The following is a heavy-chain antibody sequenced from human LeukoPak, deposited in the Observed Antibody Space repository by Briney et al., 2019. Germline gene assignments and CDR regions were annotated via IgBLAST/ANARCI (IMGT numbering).Heavy chain of an antibody. V-gene: IGHV4-31*03. J-gene: IGHJ3*02. CDR3: ARDLKKDSSGPTTDAFDI. D-gene: IGHD3-22*01. CDR2: IYYSGST. Sequence: PSETLSLTCTVSGGSLSSGGYYWSWIRQHPGKGLEWIGYIYYSGSTYYNPSLKSRVTISVDTSKNQFSLKLSSVTAADTAVYYCARDLKKDSSGPTTDAFDIWGQGTMVTVSS. CDR1: GGSLSSGGYY.